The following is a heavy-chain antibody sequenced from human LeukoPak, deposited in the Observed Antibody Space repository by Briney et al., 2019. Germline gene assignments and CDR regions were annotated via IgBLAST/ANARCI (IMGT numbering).Heavy chain of an antibody. CDR2: MYYSGST. CDR1: GGSISTSSYY. J-gene: IGHJ4*02. CDR3: ARQGGLWLRAPFDY. D-gene: IGHD5-18*01. V-gene: IGHV4-39*01. Sequence: PSETLSLTCTVSGGSISTSSYYWDWIRQPPGKGLEWIGSMYYSGSTYYNPSLQSRVTISVDTSKNQFSLRLTSVTAADTAVYYCARQGGLWLRAPFDYWGQGTLVTVSS.